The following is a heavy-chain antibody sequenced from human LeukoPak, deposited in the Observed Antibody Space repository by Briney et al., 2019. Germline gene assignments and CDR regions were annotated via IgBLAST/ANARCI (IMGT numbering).Heavy chain of an antibody. CDR2: INHSGST. CDR1: GGSFSGYY. D-gene: IGHD3-22*01. V-gene: IGHV4-34*01. CDR3: ARNNYYDTSAYYY. J-gene: IGHJ4*02. Sequence: SETLSLTCAVYGGSFSGYYWSWIRQPPGKGLEWIGEINHSGSTNYNPSLKSRVTISVDTSKNQFSLKLSSVTAADTAVYYCARNNYYDTSAYYYWGQGTLVTVSS.